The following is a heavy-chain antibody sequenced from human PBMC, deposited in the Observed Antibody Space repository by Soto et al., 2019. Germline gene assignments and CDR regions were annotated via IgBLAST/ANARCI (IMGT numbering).Heavy chain of an antibody. V-gene: IGHV5-51*01. CDR1: GYSFTSYW. D-gene: IGHD1-26*01. CDR3: ARRLLGAAGDYYYYYGMDV. J-gene: IGHJ6*02. Sequence: GESLKISCKGSGYSFTSYWIGWVRQMPGKGLEWMGIIYPGDSDTRYSPSFQGQVTISADKSISTAYLQWSSLKASDTAMYYCARRLLGAAGDYYYYYGMDVWGQGTTVTVSS. CDR2: IYPGDSDT.